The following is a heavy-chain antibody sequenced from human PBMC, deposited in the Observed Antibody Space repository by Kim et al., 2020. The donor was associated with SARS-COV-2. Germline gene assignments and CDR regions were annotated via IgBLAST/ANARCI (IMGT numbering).Heavy chain of an antibody. CDR1: GFTFSSYA. CDR3: ARGSSTRFLLIDY. J-gene: IGHJ4*02. V-gene: IGHV3-30*04. Sequence: GGSLRLSCAASGFTFSSYAMHWVRQAPGKGLEWVAVISYDGSNKYYADSVQGRFTISRDNSKNTLYLQMNSLRAEDTAVYYCARGSSTRFLLIDYWGQGTLVTVSS. CDR2: ISYDGSNK. D-gene: IGHD3-9*01.